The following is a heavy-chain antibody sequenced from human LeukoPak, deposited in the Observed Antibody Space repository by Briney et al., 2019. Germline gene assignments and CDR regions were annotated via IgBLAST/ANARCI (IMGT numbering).Heavy chain of an antibody. CDR2: VRKRVNGYST. D-gene: IGHD1-14*01. Sequence: GGSLRLSCAASGFTFSDHYMAWVRQAPGKGLEWVGRVRKRVNGYSTEYATPVKGRFTISRDDSKNSLYLQMNSLKTEDTAVYPCARITEKGGYYGMDVWGQGTTVTVSS. V-gene: IGHV3-72*01. CDR3: ARITEKGGYYGMDV. J-gene: IGHJ6*02. CDR1: GFTFSDHY.